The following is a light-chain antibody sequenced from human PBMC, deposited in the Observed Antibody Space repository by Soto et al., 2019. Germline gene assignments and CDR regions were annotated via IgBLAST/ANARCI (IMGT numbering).Light chain of an antibody. Sequence: QSVLTQPASVSGSPGQSITISCTGTSGDVGVYKFVSWYQQHPGKAPKLIIYAVSNRPSGVSSRLSVSMSGNTASLTISGLQAEDEADYYCGAYTGTTSVFGNGTKVTV. J-gene: IGLJ1*01. CDR3: GAYTGTTSV. CDR1: SGDVGVYKF. CDR2: AVS. V-gene: IGLV2-14*01.